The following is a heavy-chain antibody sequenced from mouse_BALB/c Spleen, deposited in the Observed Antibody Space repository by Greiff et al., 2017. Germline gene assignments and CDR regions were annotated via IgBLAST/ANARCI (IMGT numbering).Heavy chain of an antibody. CDR3: ARWGDDYYVRGAMDY. CDR1: GFTFSSFG. CDR2: ISSGSSTI. D-gene: IGHD2-3*01. V-gene: IGHV5-17*02. Sequence: EVQLVESGGGLVQPGGSRKLSCAASGFTFSSFGMHWVRQPPEKGLEWVAYISSGSSTIYYADTVKGRFTISRDNPKNTLFLQMTRLRSEDTAMYYCARWGDDYYVRGAMDYWGQGTSVTVSS. J-gene: IGHJ4*01.